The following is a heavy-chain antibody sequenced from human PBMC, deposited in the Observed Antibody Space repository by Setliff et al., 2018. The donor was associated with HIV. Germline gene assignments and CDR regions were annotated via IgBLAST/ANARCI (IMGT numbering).Heavy chain of an antibody. J-gene: IGHJ5*02. V-gene: IGHV4-61*09. CDR3: AKRTFGSGRFDP. CDR1: GDSISSGSYY. Sequence: PSETLSLTCSVSGDSISSGSYYWSWIRLPAGKGLEWIGQIHTTGSTNYNPSLKSRVTISIDTSKNQFSLKLNSVTATDTAVYYCAKRTFGSGRFDPWGHGTLVTVSS. CDR2: IHTTGST. D-gene: IGHD3-16*01.